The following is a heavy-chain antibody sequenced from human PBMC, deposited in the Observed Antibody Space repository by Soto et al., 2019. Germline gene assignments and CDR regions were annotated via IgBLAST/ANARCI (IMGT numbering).Heavy chain of an antibody. CDR1: GFTFSSYA. J-gene: IGHJ4*02. D-gene: IGHD6-13*01. Sequence: PGGSLRLSCAASGFTFSSYAMHWVRQAPGKGLEWVAVISYDGSNKYYADSVKGRFTISRDNSKNTLYLQMNSLRAEDTAVYYCERDRSIAAAGTEFDYWGQGTLVTVS. CDR3: ERDRSIAAAGTEFDY. CDR2: ISYDGSNK. V-gene: IGHV3-30-3*01.